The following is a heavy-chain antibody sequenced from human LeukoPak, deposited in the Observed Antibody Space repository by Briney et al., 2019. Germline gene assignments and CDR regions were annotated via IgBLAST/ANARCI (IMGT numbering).Heavy chain of an antibody. CDR1: GYTFTSYG. CDR2: ISYDGGDK. Sequence: SCKASGYTFTSYGISWVRQAPGQGLEWVAIISYDGGDKYYADSVKGRFTISRDNSKNTLYLQMNSLRAEDTAVYYCAKDFGEAAFDIWGQGTMVTVSS. D-gene: IGHD3-10*01. J-gene: IGHJ3*02. V-gene: IGHV3-30*18. CDR3: AKDFGEAAFDI.